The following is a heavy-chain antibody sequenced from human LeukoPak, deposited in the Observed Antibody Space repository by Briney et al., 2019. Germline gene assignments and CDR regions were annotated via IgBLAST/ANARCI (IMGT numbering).Heavy chain of an antibody. V-gene: IGHV4-34*01. Sequence: SSETLSLTCAVYGGSFSGYYWSWIRQPPGKGLEWIGEINHSGSTNYNPSLKSRVTISVDTSKNQFSLKLSSVTAADTAVYYCARLYGSGLDYWGQGTLVTVSS. CDR3: ARLYGSGLDY. CDR2: INHSGST. CDR1: GGSFSGYY. D-gene: IGHD3-10*01. J-gene: IGHJ4*02.